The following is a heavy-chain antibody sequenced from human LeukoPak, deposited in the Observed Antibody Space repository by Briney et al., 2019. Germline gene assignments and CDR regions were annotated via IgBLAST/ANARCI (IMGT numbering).Heavy chain of an antibody. CDR1: GFTFSYYA. V-gene: IGHV3-23*01. Sequence: QSGGSLRLSCAASGFTFSYYAMSWVRQAPGKGLEWVSAISGTGGSTHYADSVKGRFTISRDNSKNTLYLQMNSLRAEDTAVYYCAKAGSNWGYFDYWGQETLVTVSS. J-gene: IGHJ4*02. CDR2: ISGTGGST. D-gene: IGHD7-27*01. CDR3: AKAGSNWGYFDY.